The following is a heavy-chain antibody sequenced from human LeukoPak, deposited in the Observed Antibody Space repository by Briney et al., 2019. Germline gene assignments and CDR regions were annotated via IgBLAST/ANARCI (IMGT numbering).Heavy chain of an antibody. J-gene: IGHJ3*02. CDR1: GFTFDDYA. D-gene: IGHD4-23*01. CDR3: AKTDDYGGNSGAFDI. CDR2: ISWNSGSI. V-gene: IGHV3-9*03. Sequence: PGGSLRLSCAASGFTFDDYAMHWVRQAPGKGLEWVSGISWNSGSIGYADSVKGRFTISRDNAKNSLYLQMNSLRAEDMALYYCAKTDDYGGNSGAFDIWGQGTMVTVSS.